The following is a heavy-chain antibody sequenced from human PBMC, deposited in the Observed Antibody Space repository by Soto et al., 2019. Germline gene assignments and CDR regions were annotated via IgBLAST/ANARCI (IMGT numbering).Heavy chain of an antibody. V-gene: IGHV1-18*01. CDR2: ISPDNGNT. Sequence: ASVKVSCKASGYTFTSYGISWVRQAPGQGLEWMGWISPDNGNTNYAQKLQGRVTMTTDTSTSTAYMELSSLRSDDTAVYYCARALGYSGYAGMDVWGQGTTVTVSS. CDR3: ARALGYSGYAGMDV. D-gene: IGHD5-12*01. J-gene: IGHJ6*02. CDR1: GYTFTSYG.